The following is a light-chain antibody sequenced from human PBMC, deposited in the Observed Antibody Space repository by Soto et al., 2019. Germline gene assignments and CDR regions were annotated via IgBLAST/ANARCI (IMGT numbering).Light chain of an antibody. V-gene: IGKV3-15*01. CDR1: QSVSSN. CDR3: QQYNNWPPLT. J-gene: IGKJ1*01. Sequence: EIVMTQSPATLSVSPGERATLSCRASQSVSSNSAWYQQKPGQAPRLLIYGASTRATGIPARFSGSGSGTEFTLTISSLQSEDFAVYYCQQYNNWPPLTFGQGSKVDIK. CDR2: GAS.